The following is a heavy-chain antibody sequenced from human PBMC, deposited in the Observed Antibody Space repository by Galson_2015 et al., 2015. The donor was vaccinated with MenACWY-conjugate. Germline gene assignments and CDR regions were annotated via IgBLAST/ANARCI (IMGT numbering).Heavy chain of an antibody. CDR3: AKAQGTSGWGGAYVHDF. V-gene: IGHV3-23*01. CDR2: ISRSGDTT. CDR1: GFTFSSYA. Sequence: SLRLSCADSGFTFSSYAMSWVRQSPEKGLEWVSRISRSGDTTYYADSVKGRFTISREYSKNTLYLQMNSLRGEDTAVYYCAKAQGTSGWGGAYVHDFWGQGTLATVSS. D-gene: IGHD6-19*01. J-gene: IGHJ4*02.